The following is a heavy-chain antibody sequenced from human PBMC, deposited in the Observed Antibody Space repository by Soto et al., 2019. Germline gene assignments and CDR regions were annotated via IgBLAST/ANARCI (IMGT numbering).Heavy chain of an antibody. CDR2: ISYDGSNK. CDR3: AKAGSYYYYYYMDV. D-gene: IGHD3-10*01. Sequence: ESGGGVVQPGRSLRLSCAASGFTFSSYGMHWVRQAPGKGLEWVAVISYDGSNKYYADSVKGRFTISRDNSKNTLYLQMNSLRAEDTAVYYCAKAGSYYYYYYMDVWGKGTTVTVSS. J-gene: IGHJ6*03. V-gene: IGHV3-30*18. CDR1: GFTFSSYG.